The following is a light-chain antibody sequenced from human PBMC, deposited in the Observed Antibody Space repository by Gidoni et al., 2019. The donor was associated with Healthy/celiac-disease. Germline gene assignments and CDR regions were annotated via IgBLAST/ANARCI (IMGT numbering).Light chain of an antibody. CDR2: GNS. CDR3: QSYDSSLSAHYV. CDR1: SSNIGAGYD. V-gene: IGLV1-40*01. Sequence: QSVLTQPPSVSRAPGQRVTISCPGSSSNIGAGYDVHWYQQLPGTAPKLLIYGNSNRPSGVPDRFSGSKSGTSASLAITGLQAEDEADYYCQSYDSSLSAHYVFGTGTKVTVL. J-gene: IGLJ1*01.